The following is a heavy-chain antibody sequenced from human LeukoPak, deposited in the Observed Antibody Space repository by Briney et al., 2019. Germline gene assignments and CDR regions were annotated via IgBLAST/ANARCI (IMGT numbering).Heavy chain of an antibody. V-gene: IGHV3-33*01. D-gene: IGHD3-16*02. CDR1: SFTFSSYG. CDR3: ARDLPSYDYVWGSYRHDAFDI. CDR2: IWYDGSNK. J-gene: IGHJ3*02. Sequence: PGRSLRLYCAASSFTFSSYGMHWVRQAPGQGLEWVAVIWYDGSNKYYADSVKGRITISRDNSKNTLYLQMNSLRAEDPAVYYCARDLPSYDYVWGSYRHDAFDIWGQGTMVTVSS.